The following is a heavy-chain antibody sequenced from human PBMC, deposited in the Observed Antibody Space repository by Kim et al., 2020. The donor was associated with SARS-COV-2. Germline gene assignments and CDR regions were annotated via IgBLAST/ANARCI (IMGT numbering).Heavy chain of an antibody. D-gene: IGHD3-16*01. CDR2: ISGSGGST. CDR1: GFTFSNYA. CDR3: AKDFWGRGYNWFDP. V-gene: IGHV3-23*01. J-gene: IGHJ5*02. Sequence: GGSLRLSCAASGFTFSNYAMSWVRQAPGKGLEWVSAISGSGGSTYYADSVKGRFTISRDNSKNTLYLQMNSLRAEDTAVYYCAKDFWGRGYNWFDPWGQGTLVTVSS.